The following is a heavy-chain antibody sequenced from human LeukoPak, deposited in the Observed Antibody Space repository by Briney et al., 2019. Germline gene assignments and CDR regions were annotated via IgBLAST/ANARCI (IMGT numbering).Heavy chain of an antibody. CDR3: ARDLNLSD. V-gene: IGHV3-48*02. J-gene: IGHJ4*02. CDR2: ISSSGSTI. D-gene: IGHD2/OR15-2a*01. CDR1: GFSFGSYI. Sequence: GGSLRLSCAASGFSFGSYIMNWVRQAPGKGLEWVSYISSSGSTIYYSDSVKGRFTISRDNAKNSLCLQMNSLRDEDTAVYYCARDLNLSDWGQGTLVTVSS.